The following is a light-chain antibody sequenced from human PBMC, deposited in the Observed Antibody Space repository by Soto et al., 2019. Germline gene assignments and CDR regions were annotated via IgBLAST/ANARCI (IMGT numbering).Light chain of an antibody. V-gene: IGLV2-8*01. Sequence: QSVLTQPPSASGSPGQSVTISCTGTSSDVGGYNYVSWYQQHPGKVPKLMIYEVSRRPSGVPDRFSGPKSGNTASLTVSGLQAEDEADYYCCSYAGINNYLVFGGGTKLTVL. J-gene: IGLJ2*01. CDR2: EVS. CDR3: CSYAGINNYLV. CDR1: SSDVGGYNY.